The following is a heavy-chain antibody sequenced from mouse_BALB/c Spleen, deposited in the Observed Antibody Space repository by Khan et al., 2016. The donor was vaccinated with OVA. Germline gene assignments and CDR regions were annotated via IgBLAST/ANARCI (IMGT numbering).Heavy chain of an antibody. CDR3: ATSYYCGYYFDY. V-gene: IGHV5-17*02. CDR1: GFTFSSYG. CDR2: ISGDSSTI. D-gene: IGHD1-1*01. Sequence: EVELVESGGGLVQPGGSRKLSCAASGFTFSSYGMHWVRQAPEKGLEWVAYISGDSSTIYYTDTVKGRFTISRDIPKNTLSLQMTSLMSVDTAMNYCATSYYCGYYFDYWGPGTTRTVSS. J-gene: IGHJ2*01.